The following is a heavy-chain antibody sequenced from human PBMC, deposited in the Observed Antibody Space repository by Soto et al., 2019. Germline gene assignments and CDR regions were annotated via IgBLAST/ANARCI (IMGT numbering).Heavy chain of an antibody. CDR2: IYSTGAT. CDR1: GGSISRNY. CDR3: AQTIVARTPFFDH. J-gene: IGHJ4*02. V-gene: IGHV4-4*07. D-gene: IGHD6-19*01. Sequence: QVQLQESGPGLVKPSETLSLNCTVSGGSISRNYWSWIRQPAGKGLEWIGRIYSTGATNYNPSLKSRVSLSVGTSRNQFSLKLTSVTAADTAIYYCAQTIVARTPFFDHWGQGTPVTVSS.